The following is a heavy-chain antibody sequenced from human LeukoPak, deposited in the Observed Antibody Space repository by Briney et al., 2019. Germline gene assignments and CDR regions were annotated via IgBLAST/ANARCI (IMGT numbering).Heavy chain of an antibody. J-gene: IGHJ4*02. Sequence: SETLSLTCAVYGGFFSGYYWSWIRQPPGKGLEWIGEINHSGSTNYNPSLKSRVTISVDTSKNQFSLKLSSVTAADTAVYYCARGPRGFDYWGQGTLVTVSS. CDR1: GGFFSGYY. CDR2: INHSGST. CDR3: ARGPRGFDY. V-gene: IGHV4-34*01.